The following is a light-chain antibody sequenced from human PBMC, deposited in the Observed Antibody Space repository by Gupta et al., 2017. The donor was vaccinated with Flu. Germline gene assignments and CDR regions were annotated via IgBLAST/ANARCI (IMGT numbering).Light chain of an antibody. V-gene: IGKV1-39*01. CDR1: QSISSY. CDR3: QQSYSTPPDT. CDR2: AAS. J-gene: IGKJ2*01. Sequence: DIQMTQSPSSLSASVGDRVTITCRASQSISSYLNWYQQKPGKAPKLLTYAASSLQSGVPSRFSGSGSGTDVTLTVSSLQPEDFATYYCQQSYSTPPDTFGQGTKLEIK.